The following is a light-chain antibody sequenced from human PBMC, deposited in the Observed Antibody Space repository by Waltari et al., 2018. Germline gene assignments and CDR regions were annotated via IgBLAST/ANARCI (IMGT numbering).Light chain of an antibody. CDR3: RQTTHWPRT. CDR1: QSLVHSDGKTY. J-gene: IGKJ2*01. CDR2: KIS. Sequence: DVVMTQSPLSLSVTLEQPASISCKSSQSLVHSDGKTYLNWIHQRPGQSPRRLIYKISNRESGVPDRFSGSGSGTDFTLTINRVEAEDVGVYYCRQTTHWPRTFGQGTKLESK. V-gene: IGKV2-30*02.